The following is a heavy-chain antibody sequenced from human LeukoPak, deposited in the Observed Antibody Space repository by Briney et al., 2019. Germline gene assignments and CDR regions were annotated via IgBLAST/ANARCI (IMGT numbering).Heavy chain of an antibody. CDR3: ARDVRGSWFQNNNWFDP. V-gene: IGHV1-69*05. CDR2: IIPIFGTA. J-gene: IGHJ5*02. Sequence: GASVKVSCKASGGTFSSYAISWVRQAPGQGLEWMGGIIPIFGTANYAQKLQGRVTMTTDTSTSTAYMELRSLRSDDTAVYYCARDVRGSWFQNNNWFDPWGQGTLVTVSS. CDR1: GGTFSSYA. D-gene: IGHD3-10*02.